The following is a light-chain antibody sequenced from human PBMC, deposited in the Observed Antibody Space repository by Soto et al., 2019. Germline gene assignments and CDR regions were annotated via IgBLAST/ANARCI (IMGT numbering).Light chain of an antibody. CDR3: QYYGSSPWT. J-gene: IGKJ1*01. CDR2: GAS. Sequence: EIVLTQSPGTLSLSPGERATLSCRASQSVSSSYLAWFQQKPGQAPRLLIYGASRRVTGIPDRFSGSGSRTDFTFTISRLEPEDFAVYYCQYYGSSPWTFGQGTKVEIK. CDR1: QSVSSSY. V-gene: IGKV3-20*01.